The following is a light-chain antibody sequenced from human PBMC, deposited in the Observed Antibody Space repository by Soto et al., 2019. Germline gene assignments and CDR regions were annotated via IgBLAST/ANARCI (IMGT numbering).Light chain of an antibody. V-gene: IGKV3-15*01. CDR1: QNLSRN. J-gene: IGKJ2*01. CDR3: QQYDKWPHT. CDR2: GAS. Sequence: EMVMTQSPATLSVSPGERATLSCRASQNLSRNLAWYQQQPCQAPRLLIYGASTRATGIPARFSGSGSGTDFTLTISSLQSEDFAVYYCQQYDKWPHTFGQGTKLEIK.